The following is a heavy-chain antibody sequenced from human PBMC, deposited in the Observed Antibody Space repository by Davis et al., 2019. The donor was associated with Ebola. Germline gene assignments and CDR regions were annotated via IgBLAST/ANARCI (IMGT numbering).Heavy chain of an antibody. CDR3: ARDCFRGYGRSTSCYLWFDP. J-gene: IGHJ5*02. CDR1: GFTFSSYA. D-gene: IGHD2-2*01. Sequence: PGGSLRLSCAASGFTFSSYAMSWVRQAPGKGLEWVSAISGSGGSTYYADSVKGRFTISRDNSKNTLYLQMNSLRAEDTAVYYCARDCFRGYGRSTSCYLWFDPWGQGTLVTVSS. V-gene: IGHV3-23*01. CDR2: ISGSGGST.